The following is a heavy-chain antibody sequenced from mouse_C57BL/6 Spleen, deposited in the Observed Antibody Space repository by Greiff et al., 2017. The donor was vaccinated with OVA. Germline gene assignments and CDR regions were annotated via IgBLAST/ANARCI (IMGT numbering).Heavy chain of an antibody. J-gene: IGHJ3*01. CDR2: IDPSDSYT. CDR1: GYTFTSYW. V-gene: IGHV1-69*01. Sequence: QVQLKQPGAELVMPGASVKLSCKASGYTFTSYWMHWVKQRPGQGLEWIGEIDPSDSYTNYNQKFKGKSTLTVDKSSSTAYMQLSSLTSEDSAVYYCARGVTVVEGFAYWGQGTLVTVSA. CDR3: ARGVTVVEGFAY. D-gene: IGHD1-1*01.